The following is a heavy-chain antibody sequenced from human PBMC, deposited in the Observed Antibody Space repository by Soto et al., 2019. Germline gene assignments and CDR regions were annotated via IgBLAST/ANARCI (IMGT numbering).Heavy chain of an antibody. J-gene: IGHJ6*02. D-gene: IGHD2-2*01. CDR1: GFTFSSYA. V-gene: IGHV3-23*01. CDR2: ISGSGGST. CDR3: AKVPYGSSTSCYRTYGMDV. Sequence: EVQLLESGGGLVQPGGSLRLSCVASGFTFSSYAMSWVRQAPGKGLEWVSGISGSGGSTYYAESVKGRFTISRDNSKNTLYLQMNSLRAEDTAVYYCAKVPYGSSTSCYRTYGMDVWGQGTTVTVSS.